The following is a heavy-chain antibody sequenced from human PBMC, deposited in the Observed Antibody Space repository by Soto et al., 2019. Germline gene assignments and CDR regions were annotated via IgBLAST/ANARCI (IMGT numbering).Heavy chain of an antibody. D-gene: IGHD3-3*01. J-gene: IGHJ6*03. CDR3: ARRGYDFWSGYSSYMDV. CDR2: IIPIFGTA. Sequence: SVKVSCKASGGTFSSYAISWVRQAPGQGLEWMGGIIPIFGTANYAQKFKGRVTITADESTSTAYMELSSLRSEDTALYYCARRGYDFWSGYSSYMDVWGKGTTVTVSS. V-gene: IGHV1-69*13. CDR1: GGTFSSYA.